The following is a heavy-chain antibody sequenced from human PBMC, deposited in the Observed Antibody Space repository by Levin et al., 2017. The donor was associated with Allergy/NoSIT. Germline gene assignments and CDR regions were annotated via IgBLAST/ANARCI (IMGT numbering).Heavy chain of an antibody. D-gene: IGHD3-9*01. Sequence: SCTVSGGSISSGDYYWSWIRQPPGKGLEWIGYIYYSGSTYYNPSLKSRVTISVDTSKNQFSLKLSSVTAADTAVYYCAREKKDYDILTGYYFGRLIDYWGQGTLVTVSS. CDR3: AREKKDYDILTGYYFGRLIDY. CDR1: GGSISSGDYY. V-gene: IGHV4-30-4*01. CDR2: IYYSGST. J-gene: IGHJ4*02.